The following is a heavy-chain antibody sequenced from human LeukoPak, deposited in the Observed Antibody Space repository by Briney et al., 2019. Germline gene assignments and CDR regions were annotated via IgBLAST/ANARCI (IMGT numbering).Heavy chain of an antibody. D-gene: IGHD2-2*01. J-gene: IGHJ5*02. CDR1: GGSISSSSYY. V-gene: IGHV4-39*07. Sequence: SETLSLTCTVSGGSISSSSYYWGWIRQPPGKGLEWIGSIYYSGSTYYNPSLKSRVTISVDTSKNLFSLKLSSVTAADTAVYYCARDRGPGYCSSTSCHPRWFDPWGQGTLVTVSS. CDR2: IYYSGST. CDR3: ARDRGPGYCSSTSCHPRWFDP.